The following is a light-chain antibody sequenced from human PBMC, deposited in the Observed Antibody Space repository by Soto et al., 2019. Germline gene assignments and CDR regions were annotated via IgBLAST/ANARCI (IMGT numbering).Light chain of an antibody. J-gene: IGKJ4*01. Sequence: DVQMTQSPSSLSASVGDRVTSTCRASQGINSYLAWYQQKPGNAPKSLIYAASSLQTGVPSRFSGSESGTDFTLTISNLQPEDSATYYCQHYNIYPLTFGGGTKVEIK. V-gene: IGKV1D-16*01. CDR2: AAS. CDR3: QHYNIYPLT. CDR1: QGINSY.